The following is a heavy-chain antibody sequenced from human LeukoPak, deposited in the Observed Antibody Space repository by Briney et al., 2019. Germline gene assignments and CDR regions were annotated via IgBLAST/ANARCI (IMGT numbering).Heavy chain of an antibody. CDR2: INPSGDNT. D-gene: IGHD5-24*01. CDR1: GYTFTNNF. V-gene: IGHV1-46*01. CDR3: ARDNSLRDTAWWFDP. Sequence: ASVNVSCKGSGYTFTNNFMHWVRQPPGQGLDGLGIINPSGDNTWYAQKFQGRVAMTSDVATSTDYLQVSRLRSEDTAVYYCARDNSLRDTAWWFDPWGQGTLVTVSS. J-gene: IGHJ5*02.